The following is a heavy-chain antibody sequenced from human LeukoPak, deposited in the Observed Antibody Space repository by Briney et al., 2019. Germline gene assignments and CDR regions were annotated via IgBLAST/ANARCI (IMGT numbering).Heavy chain of an antibody. CDR1: GFTFSSYA. D-gene: IGHD3-10*01. CDR2: ISYDGSNK. J-gene: IGHJ4*02. V-gene: IGHV3-30-3*01. CDR3: ARESGLKD. Sequence: GRSLRLSCAASGFTFSSYAMHWVRQAPGKGLEWVAVISYDGSNKYYADSVKGRFTISRDNSKNTLYLQMNSLRAEDTAVYYWARESGLKDWGQGTLVTVSS.